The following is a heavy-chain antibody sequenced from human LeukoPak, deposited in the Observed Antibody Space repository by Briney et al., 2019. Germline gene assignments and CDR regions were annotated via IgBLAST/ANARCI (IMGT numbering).Heavy chain of an antibody. CDR3: AHRSLLRHQFLGY. CDR1: GGSISSYY. D-gene: IGHD1-26*01. CDR2: IYYSGST. Sequence: SETLSLTCTVSGGSISSYYWNWIRQPPGKGLEWIGYIYYSGSTSYNPSLKSRVTISVDTSKNQFSLKLSSVTAADTAVYYCAHRSLLRHQFLGYWGQGTLVTVPS. J-gene: IGHJ4*02. V-gene: IGHV4-59*12.